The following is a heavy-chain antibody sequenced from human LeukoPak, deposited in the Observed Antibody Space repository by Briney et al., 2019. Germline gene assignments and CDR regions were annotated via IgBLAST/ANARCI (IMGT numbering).Heavy chain of an antibody. CDR1: GVSISSGDYY. CDR2: IYYSGST. D-gene: IGHD2-21*02. Sequence: SETLSLTCTVSGVSISSGDYYWSWVRQPPGKGLEWIGYIYYSGSTYYSPSLNSRVTISVDTSKNQFSLKLSSVTAADTAVYSCARVRLTSIWFDPWGQGTLVTVSS. CDR3: ARVRLTSIWFDP. J-gene: IGHJ5*02. V-gene: IGHV4-30-4*01.